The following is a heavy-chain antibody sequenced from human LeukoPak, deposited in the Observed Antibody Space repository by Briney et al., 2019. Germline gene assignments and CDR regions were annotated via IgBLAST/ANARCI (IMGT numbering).Heavy chain of an antibody. CDR3: ARVLTGSWDWFDP. CDR1: KFSFSSYW. Sequence: PGGTLRLSCAASKFSFSSYWMHWVRQAPGKGLVWVSRINSDGSRTNYADSVKGRFTISRDNAKNTLSLQMSSLRAEDTAVYYCARVLTGSWDWFDPWGQGTLVTVSS. J-gene: IGHJ5*02. D-gene: IGHD2-8*02. V-gene: IGHV3-74*01. CDR2: INSDGSRT.